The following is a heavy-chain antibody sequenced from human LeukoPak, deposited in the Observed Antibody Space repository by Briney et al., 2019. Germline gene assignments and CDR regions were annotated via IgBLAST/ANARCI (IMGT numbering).Heavy chain of an antibody. J-gene: IGHJ1*01. CDR3: ARAYSYYYHSSGYYAPKYFQH. V-gene: IGHV4-31*03. CDR2: IYYSRSP. CDR1: GGSISSGGYY. D-gene: IGHD3-22*01. Sequence: SETLSLTCTVSGGSISSGGYYWSWIRQHPGKGLEWIGYIYYSRSPYYNPSLKSRLTISVDTSKNQFSLQLTSVTAADTAVYYCARAYSYYYHSSGYYAPKYFQHWGQGTLVTVSS.